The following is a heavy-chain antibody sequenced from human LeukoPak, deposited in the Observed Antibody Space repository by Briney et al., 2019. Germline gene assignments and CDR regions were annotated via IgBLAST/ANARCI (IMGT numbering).Heavy chain of an antibody. D-gene: IGHD2-8*01. CDR3: ARSLTY. CDR2: IYYSGST. V-gene: IGHV4-61*01. Sequence: SETLSLTCTVSGGSVSSGSYYWSWIRQPPGKGLEWIGYIYYSGSTNYNPSLKSRVTISVDTSRNQFSLKLSSVTAADTAVYYCARSLTYWGQGTLVTVSS. J-gene: IGHJ4*02. CDR1: GGSVSSGSYY.